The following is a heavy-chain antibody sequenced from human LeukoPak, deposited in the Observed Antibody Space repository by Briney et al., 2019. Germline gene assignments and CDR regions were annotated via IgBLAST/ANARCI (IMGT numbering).Heavy chain of an antibody. D-gene: IGHD5-24*01. CDR2: IHHSGST. V-gene: IGHV4-38-2*02. CDR3: AREVSRDDYNFVS. CDR1: GYSISSNYY. J-gene: IGHJ4*02. Sequence: PSETLSLTCTVSGYSISSNYYWGWIRQPPGKGLEWIGNIHHSGSTYYNPSLKSRVTISQDTSKNQFSLKVSSVTAADTAVYYCAREVSRDDYNFVSWGQGTLVTVST.